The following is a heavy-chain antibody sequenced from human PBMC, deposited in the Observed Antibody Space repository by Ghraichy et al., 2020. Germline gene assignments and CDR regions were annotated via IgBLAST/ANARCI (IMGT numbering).Heavy chain of an antibody. CDR3: ARVADYSYYYYGMDV. J-gene: IGHJ6*01. CDR1: GYTFTGYY. D-gene: IGHD3-16*01. CDR2: INPNSGGT. Sequence: VKVSCKASGYTFTGYYMHWVRQAPGQGLEWMGWINPNSGGTNYAQKFQGRVTMTRDTSISTAYMELSRLRSDDTAVYYCARVADYSYYYYGMDVWGQGTTVTVSS. V-gene: IGHV1-2*02.